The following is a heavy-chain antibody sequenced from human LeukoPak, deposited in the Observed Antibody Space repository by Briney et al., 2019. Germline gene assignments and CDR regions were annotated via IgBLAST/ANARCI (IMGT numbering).Heavy chain of an antibody. D-gene: IGHD7-27*01. CDR3: ARVLPGAARGFDY. Sequence: PGGSLRLSCAASGFTVSDNFMSWVRQAPGKGLEWASTLYTNDATYYEDSVKGRFTISRDSSKNTLYFQMSSVRIEDTAVYYCARVLPGAARGFDYWGQGTLVTVSS. CDR1: GFTVSDNF. CDR2: LYTNDAT. V-gene: IGHV3-53*01. J-gene: IGHJ4*02.